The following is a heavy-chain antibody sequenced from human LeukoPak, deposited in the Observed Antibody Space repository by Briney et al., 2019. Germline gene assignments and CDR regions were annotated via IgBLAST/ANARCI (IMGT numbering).Heavy chain of an antibody. CDR2: ISYDGSNK. V-gene: IGHV3-30*03. Sequence: GRSLRLSCAASGFTFSSYGMHWVRQAPGKGLEWVAVISYDGSNKYYADSVKGRFTISRDNSKNTLYLQMNSLRAEDTAVYYCARFLRVSGDDAFDIWGQGTMVTVSS. CDR3: ARFLRVSGDDAFDI. D-gene: IGHD4-17*01. J-gene: IGHJ3*02. CDR1: GFTFSSYG.